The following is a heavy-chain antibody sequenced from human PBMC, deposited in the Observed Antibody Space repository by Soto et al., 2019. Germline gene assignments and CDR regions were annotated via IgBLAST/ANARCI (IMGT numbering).Heavy chain of an antibody. V-gene: IGHV3-11*01. CDR2: ISSRGSTI. CDR1: GFTFSDYY. Sequence: QVQLVESGGGLVKPGGSLRLPCAGSGFTFSDYYMSWIRQAPEKGLEWVSYISSRGSTIYYADSVKGRFTISRDNAKNSLYLQMNTLRAEDTALYYCARAFRGYSNAWDVWGKGTTVTVSS. J-gene: IGHJ6*04. D-gene: IGHD5-18*01. CDR3: ARAFRGYSNAWDV.